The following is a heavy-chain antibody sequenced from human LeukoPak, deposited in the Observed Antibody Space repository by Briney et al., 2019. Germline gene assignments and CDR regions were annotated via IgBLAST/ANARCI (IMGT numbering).Heavy chain of an antibody. CDR3: AKAIGISSGFFDY. CDR1: GFTFDDYA. Sequence: GGSLRLSCAASGFTFDDYAMHWVRQAPGKGLEWVSGISWDGGSTYYADSVKGRFTISRDNSKNSLYLQMSSLRAEDTALYYCAKAIGISSGFFDYWGQGTLVTVSS. J-gene: IGHJ4*02. D-gene: IGHD3-10*01. V-gene: IGHV3-43D*03. CDR2: ISWDGGST.